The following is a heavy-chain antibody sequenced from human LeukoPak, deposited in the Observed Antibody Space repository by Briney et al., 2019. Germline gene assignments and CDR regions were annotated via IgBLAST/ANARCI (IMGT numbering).Heavy chain of an antibody. J-gene: IGHJ6*02. CDR2: IDPSDSYT. D-gene: IGHD6-19*01. V-gene: IGHV5-10-1*01. Sequence: GESLKISCKGSGYSFTSYWISWVRQMPGKGLEWMGRIDPSDSYTNYSPSFQGHVTISADKSISTAYLQWSSLKASDTAMYYCARIAVAGDGTLNYYYGMDVWGQGTTVTVSS. CDR3: ARIAVAGDGTLNYYYGMDV. CDR1: GYSFTSYW.